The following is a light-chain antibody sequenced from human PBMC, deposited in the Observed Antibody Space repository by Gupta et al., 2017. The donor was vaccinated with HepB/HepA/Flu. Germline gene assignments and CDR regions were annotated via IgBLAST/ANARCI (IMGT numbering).Light chain of an antibody. Sequence: SYVLTQPPSVSVAPGKTARTTCGGNNIGSKSVHWYQQKPGQAPVLVIYYDTDRPSGIPERFSGSNSENTATLTISSVEAGDEADYYCQVWDSSSDHVVFGGGTKLTVL. CDR2: YDT. V-gene: IGLV3-21*04. J-gene: IGLJ2*01. CDR3: QVWDSSSDHVV. CDR1: NIGSKS.